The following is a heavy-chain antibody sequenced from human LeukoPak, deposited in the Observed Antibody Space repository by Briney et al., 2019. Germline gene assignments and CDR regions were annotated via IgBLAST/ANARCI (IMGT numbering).Heavy chain of an antibody. CDR1: GFTFSSYA. D-gene: IGHD1-26*01. V-gene: IGHV3-64*01. CDR2: ISSNGGST. J-gene: IGHJ4*02. Sequence: GGSLRLSCAASGFTFSSYAMHWVRQAPGKGLEYVSAISSNGGSTYYANSVKGRFTISRDNSKNTLYLQMGSLRAEDMAVYYCARGESLDYWGQGTLVTISS. CDR3: ARGESLDY.